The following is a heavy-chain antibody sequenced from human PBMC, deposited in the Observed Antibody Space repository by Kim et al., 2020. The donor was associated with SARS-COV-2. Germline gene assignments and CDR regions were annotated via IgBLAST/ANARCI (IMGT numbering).Heavy chain of an antibody. CDR1: GGSISSSSYY. Sequence: SETLSLTCTVSGGSISSSSYYWGWIRQPPGKGLEWIGSIYYSGSTYYNPSLKSRVTISVDTSKNQFSLKLSSVTAADTAVYYCARQDYDILTGYNHLDYWGQGTLVTVSS. J-gene: IGHJ4*02. CDR2: IYYSGST. V-gene: IGHV4-39*01. CDR3: ARQDYDILTGYNHLDY. D-gene: IGHD3-9*01.